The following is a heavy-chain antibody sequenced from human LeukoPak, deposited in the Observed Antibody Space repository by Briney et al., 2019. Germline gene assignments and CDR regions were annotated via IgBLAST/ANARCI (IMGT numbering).Heavy chain of an antibody. D-gene: IGHD1-26*01. J-gene: IGHJ3*02. CDR3: AISDSGSYLAAFDI. CDR1: GFTLSSYA. CDR2: ISGSGGST. Sequence: GSLRLPCAASGFTLSSYAMSWVRQAPGKGLEWVSAISGSGGSTYYADSVKGRFTISRDNSKNTLYLQMNSLRAEDTAVYYCAISDSGSYLAAFDIWGQGTMVTVSS. V-gene: IGHV3-23*01.